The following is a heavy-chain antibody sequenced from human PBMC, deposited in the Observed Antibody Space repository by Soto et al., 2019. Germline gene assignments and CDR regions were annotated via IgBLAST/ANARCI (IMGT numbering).Heavy chain of an antibody. V-gene: IGHV1-8*01. CDR3: ARGAASNYLLYYYYYYMDV. Sequence: ASVKVSCKASGYTFTSYDINWVRQATGQGLEWMGWMNPNSGNTGYAQKFQGRVTMTRNTSISTAYMELSSLRSEDTAVYYCARGAASNYLLYYYYYYMDVWGKGTTVTVSS. CDR2: MNPNSGNT. J-gene: IGHJ6*03. D-gene: IGHD4-4*01. CDR1: GYTFTSYD.